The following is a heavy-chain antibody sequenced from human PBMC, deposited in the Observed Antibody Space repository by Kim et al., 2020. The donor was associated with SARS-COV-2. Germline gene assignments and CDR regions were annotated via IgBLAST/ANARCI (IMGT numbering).Heavy chain of an antibody. Sequence: GGSLRLSCAASGFTFSSYAMSWVRQAPGKGLEWVSAISGSGGSTYYADSVKGRFTISRDNSKNTLYLQMNSLRAEDTAVYYCAKDRRPGWLQAQFDYWGQGTLVTVSS. J-gene: IGHJ4*02. D-gene: IGHD5-12*01. CDR3: AKDRRPGWLQAQFDY. V-gene: IGHV3-23*01. CDR2: ISGSGGST. CDR1: GFTFSSYA.